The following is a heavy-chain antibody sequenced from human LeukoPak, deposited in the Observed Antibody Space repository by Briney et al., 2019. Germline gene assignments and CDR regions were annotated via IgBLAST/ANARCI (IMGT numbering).Heavy chain of an antibody. D-gene: IGHD6-6*01. CDR3: ARRYGSSSDNWFDP. Sequence: QPGGSLRLSCAASGFTFSSYAMNWVRQAPGKGLEWVSTISGSGGSTYYADSVKGRFTISRDNSKSTLYLQMNSLRAEDTAVYYCARRYGSSSDNWFDPWGQGTLVTVSS. CDR1: GFTFSSYA. V-gene: IGHV3-23*01. CDR2: ISGSGGST. J-gene: IGHJ5*02.